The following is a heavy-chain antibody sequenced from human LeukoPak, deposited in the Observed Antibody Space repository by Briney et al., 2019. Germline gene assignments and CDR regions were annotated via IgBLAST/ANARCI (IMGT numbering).Heavy chain of an antibody. Sequence: GGSLRLSCAASELSCAMTWVRQAPRTGLEWVSSLSGSDGKPYYADSVKGRFTVSRDNSRSTLFLQMNSLRAEDTAVYYCARLGVGATRQLDYWGQGTLVTVSS. V-gene: IGHV3-23*01. CDR1: ELSCA. CDR2: LSGSDGKP. CDR3: ARLGVGATRQLDY. J-gene: IGHJ4*02. D-gene: IGHD1-26*01.